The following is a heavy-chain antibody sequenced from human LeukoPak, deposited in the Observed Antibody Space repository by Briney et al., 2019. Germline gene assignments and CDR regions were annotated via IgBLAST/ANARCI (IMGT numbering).Heavy chain of an antibody. Sequence: PGGSLRLSCAASGFTFSSYWMHWVRQAPGKGLVWVSRINSDGSSTSYADSVKGRFTISRDNAKNTLYLQMNSLRAEDTAVYYCASSGSYPGLDYWGQGTLVTVSS. V-gene: IGHV3-74*01. J-gene: IGHJ4*02. CDR2: INSDGSST. CDR1: GFTFSSYW. CDR3: ASSGSYPGLDY. D-gene: IGHD1-26*01.